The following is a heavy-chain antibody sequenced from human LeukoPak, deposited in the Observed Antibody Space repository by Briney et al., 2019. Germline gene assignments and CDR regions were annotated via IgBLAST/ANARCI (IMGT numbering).Heavy chain of an antibody. CDR2: LSDDGFKT. J-gene: IGHJ4*02. D-gene: IGHD2-21*02. CDR3: AIGCKGDCLSSGYEF. CDR1: GFIFNNYA. Sequence: GGSLRLSCAASGFIFNNYAMNWVRQAPGKGLEWVSGLSDDGFKTYYGDSVKGRFTISRDNSQSTMDPLMNSLRAEDTATYYCAIGCKGDCLSSGYEFWGQGILVTVSS. V-gene: IGHV3-23*01.